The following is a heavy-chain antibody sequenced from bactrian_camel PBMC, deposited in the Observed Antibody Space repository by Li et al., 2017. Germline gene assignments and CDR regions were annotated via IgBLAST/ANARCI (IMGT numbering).Heavy chain of an antibody. D-gene: IGHD2*01. CDR3: AVADSAGDCYSASEYNY. V-gene: IGHV3S1*01. CDR2: IDRDGERT. J-gene: IGHJ4*01. Sequence: VQLVESGEHSVQAGGSLRLSCAASGGTGRWMAWFRQAPGKEREGVAAIDRDGERTASADSVKGRFTISRDNAKRTVYLQMNSLKPDDTAMYVCAVADSAGDCYSASEYNYWGQGTQVTVS. CDR1: GGTGRW.